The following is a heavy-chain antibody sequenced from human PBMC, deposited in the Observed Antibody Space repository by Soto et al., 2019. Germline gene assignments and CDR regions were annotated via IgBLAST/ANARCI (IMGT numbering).Heavy chain of an antibody. CDR2: IHYSGST. V-gene: IGHV4-39*01. CDR3: AILRGYCTFSGCNGDYAMDV. J-gene: IGHJ6*02. CDR1: GGSISSNIYY. Sequence: SETLSLTCTVSGGSISSNIYYWGWIRQPPGKGLEWIGNIHYSGSTYYDSSLQSRVTISIDTSKNQFSLKVRSVTAADTAVYYCAILRGYCTFSGCNGDYAMDVWGRGTTVTVSS. D-gene: IGHD5-12*01.